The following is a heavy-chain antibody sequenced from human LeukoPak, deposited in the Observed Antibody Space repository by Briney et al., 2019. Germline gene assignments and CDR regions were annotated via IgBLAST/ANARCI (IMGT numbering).Heavy chain of an antibody. CDR2: TYFRSKWYN. CDR3: ARDRDDYGDYYFDY. V-gene: IGHV6-1*01. CDR1: GDTVCSRSAA. J-gene: IGHJ4*02. Sequence: SQTLSLTCAISGDTVCSRSAAWNWIRQSPSRGLEWLGRTYFRSKWYNDYAESVKSRITINPDTSKNHFSLQLNSVTPEDTAVYYCARDRDDYGDYYFDYWGQGTLVTVSS. D-gene: IGHD4-17*01.